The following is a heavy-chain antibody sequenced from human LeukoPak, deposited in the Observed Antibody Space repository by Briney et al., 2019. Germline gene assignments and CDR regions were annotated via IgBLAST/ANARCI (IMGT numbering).Heavy chain of an antibody. D-gene: IGHD3-16*01. CDR1: GFTFSSYA. CDR3: AKGVHSDHYVQSMDF. CDR2: ISGSGGST. J-gene: IGHJ4*02. Sequence: PGGSLRLSCAASGFTFSSYAMSWVRQAPGKGLEWVSAISGSGGSTYYADSVKGRFTISRDNSKNTLYLQINSLRAEDTAVYYCAKGVHSDHYVQSMDFWGQGTLVTVSS. V-gene: IGHV3-23*01.